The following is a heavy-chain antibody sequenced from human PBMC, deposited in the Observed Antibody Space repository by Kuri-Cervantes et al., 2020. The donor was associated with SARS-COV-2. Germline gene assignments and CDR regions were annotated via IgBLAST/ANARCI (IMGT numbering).Heavy chain of an antibody. CDR3: TTGYDFWSGYYRFDYYYYYMDV. D-gene: IGHD3-3*01. J-gene: IGHJ6*03. V-gene: IGHV3-15*01. CDR2: IRSKAYGGTT. CDR1: GFTFSSYA. Sequence: GGSLRLSCAASGFTFSSYAMSWVRQAPGKGLEWVGFIRSKAYGGTTDYAASVKGRFTISRDDSKNTLYLQMNSLKTEDTAVYYCTTGYDFWSGYYRFDYYYYYMDVWGKGTTVTVSS.